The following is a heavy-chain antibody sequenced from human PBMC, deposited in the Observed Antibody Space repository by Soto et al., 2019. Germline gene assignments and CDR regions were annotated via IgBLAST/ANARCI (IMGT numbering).Heavy chain of an antibody. CDR3: ARDAGNVAAAGPFDY. J-gene: IGHJ4*02. D-gene: IGHD6-13*01. CDR1: GYTFTSYG. CDR2: ISAYNGNT. Sequence: QVQLVQSGAEVKKPGASVKVSCKASGYTFTSYGISWVRQAPGQGLEWMGWISAYNGNTNYAQKLQGRGTMTPDTSTSTAYMELRSLGSDGTAVYYCARDAGNVAAAGPFDYWGQGTLVTVSS. V-gene: IGHV1-18*01.